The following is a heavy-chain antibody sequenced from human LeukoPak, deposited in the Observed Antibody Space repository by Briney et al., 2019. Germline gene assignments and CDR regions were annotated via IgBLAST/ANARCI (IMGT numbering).Heavy chain of an antibody. J-gene: IGHJ5*02. CDR1: GDSVSSNSAA. CDR2: TYYRSKWYN. Sequence: SQTLSLTCAISGDSVSSNSAAWNWIRQSPSRGLECLGRTYYRSKWYNDYAVSVKSRITINPDTSKNQFSLQLNSVTPEDTAVYYCARRMWGSSPSCLKLKNNWFDPWGQGTLVTVSS. D-gene: IGHD2-2*01. CDR3: ARRMWGSSPSCLKLKNNWFDP. V-gene: IGHV6-1*01.